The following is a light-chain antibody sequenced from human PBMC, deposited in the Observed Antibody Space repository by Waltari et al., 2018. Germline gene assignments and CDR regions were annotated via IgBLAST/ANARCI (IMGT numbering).Light chain of an antibody. CDR1: QRISSY. J-gene: IGKJ1*01. CDR3: QQSYSTPRT. V-gene: IGKV1-39*01. CDR2: AAS. Sequence: DFQMTQYPPSLSASVVDRVTITCRASQRISSYLSWYQQKPGKAPNLLIYAASSLQSGVPSRFSGSGSGTDFTLTISSLQPEDFATYYCQQSYSTPRTFGQGTRVEIK.